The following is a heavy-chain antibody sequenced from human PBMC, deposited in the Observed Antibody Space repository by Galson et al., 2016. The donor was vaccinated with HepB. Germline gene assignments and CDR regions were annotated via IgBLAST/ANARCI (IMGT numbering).Heavy chain of an antibody. D-gene: IGHD3-9*01. CDR2: GSA. CDR3: ARSDATTGYYGNAFDI. J-gene: IGHJ3*02. V-gene: IGHV1-46*01. Sequence: GSATYAQKFQGRVSMTRDTSASTVYMELRSLGSEDTAVYYCARSDATTGYYGNAFDIWGQGTVVTVSS.